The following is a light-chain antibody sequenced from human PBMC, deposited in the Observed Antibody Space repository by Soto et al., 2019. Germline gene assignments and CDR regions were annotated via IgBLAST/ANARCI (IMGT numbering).Light chain of an antibody. V-gene: IGKV1-5*03. CDR1: QSVSTW. CDR2: KAS. J-gene: IGKJ4*01. Sequence: DIQMTQCPSTLPASVGDRVTITCRASQSVSTWLAWYQQKPGKTPNLLIFKASRLESGVPSRFSGSGSGTEFTLTINSLQPDDFAVYYCQQYDSYPLTFGGGTKVDIK. CDR3: QQYDSYPLT.